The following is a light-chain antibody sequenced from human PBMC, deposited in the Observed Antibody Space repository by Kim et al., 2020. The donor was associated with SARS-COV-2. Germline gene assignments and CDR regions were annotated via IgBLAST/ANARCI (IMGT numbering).Light chain of an antibody. J-gene: IGKJ2*01. CDR3: QQYGSSPS. CDR1: QSVSSGY. Sequence: EIVLTQSPGTLSLSPGERATLSCRASQSVSSGYLAWYQQKPGQAPRLLMYGASSRATGIPDRFSGSASGTLFTLTISRLEPEDFAMYYCQQYGSSPSFGQGTKLEI. CDR2: GAS. V-gene: IGKV3-20*01.